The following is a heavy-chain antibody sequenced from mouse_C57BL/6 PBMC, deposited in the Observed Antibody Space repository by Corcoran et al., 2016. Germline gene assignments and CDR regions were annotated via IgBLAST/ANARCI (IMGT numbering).Heavy chain of an antibody. CDR3: ARAYSNWYFDV. CDR2: IYWDDDK. Sequence: QVTLKESGPGILQSSQTLSLTCSFSGFSLSTSGMGVSWIRQPSGKGLEWLAHIYWDDDKRYNPSLKSRLTISEDTSRNQVFLKITSVDTADTATYYCARAYSNWYFDVWGTGTTVTVSS. D-gene: IGHD2-5*01. J-gene: IGHJ1*03. CDR1: GFSLSTSGMG. V-gene: IGHV8-12*01.